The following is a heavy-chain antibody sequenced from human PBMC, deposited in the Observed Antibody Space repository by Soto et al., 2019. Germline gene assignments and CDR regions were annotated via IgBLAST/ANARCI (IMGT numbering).Heavy chain of an antibody. Sequence: PGGSLRLSCAASGFTFSSYSMNWVRQAPGKGLEWVSSISSSSSYIYYADSVKGRFTISRDNAKNSLYLQMNSLRAEDTAVYYCARDISPHYDFWSGYSYYFDYWGQGTLVTVSS. CDR2: ISSSSSYI. J-gene: IGHJ4*02. D-gene: IGHD3-3*01. V-gene: IGHV3-21*01. CDR1: GFTFSSYS. CDR3: ARDISPHYDFWSGYSYYFDY.